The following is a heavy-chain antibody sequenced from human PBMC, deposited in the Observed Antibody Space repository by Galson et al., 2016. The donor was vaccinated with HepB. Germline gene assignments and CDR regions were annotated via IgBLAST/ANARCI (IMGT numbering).Heavy chain of an antibody. CDR1: GFTFSKYA. CDR3: ARDCGGDCYLPDMETFDI. CDR2: LSFDGSNS. J-gene: IGHJ3*02. V-gene: IGHV3-30*14. Sequence: SLRLSCAASGFTFSKYAMHWIRQAPGKGLEWVAVLSFDGSNSYYGDSVKGRFSVSRDNSKNTVDLQMNSLRPEDTAIYYCARDCGGDCYLPDMETFDIWGQGTLVAVSS. D-gene: IGHD2-21*02.